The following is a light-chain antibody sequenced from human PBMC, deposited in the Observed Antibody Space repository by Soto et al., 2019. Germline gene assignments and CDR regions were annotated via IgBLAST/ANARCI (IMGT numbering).Light chain of an antibody. CDR1: QGIRNY. Sequence: DIQMTQSPTSLSASVGDRVTITCRASQGIRNYVAWYQQIPGKAPKLLIYAASTLQSGVPSRFSGSGSGTDFTLTINGLQPEDVATYSCQKYSSVPVFGPGTQVAIK. CDR2: AAS. V-gene: IGKV1-27*01. J-gene: IGKJ3*01. CDR3: QKYSSVPV.